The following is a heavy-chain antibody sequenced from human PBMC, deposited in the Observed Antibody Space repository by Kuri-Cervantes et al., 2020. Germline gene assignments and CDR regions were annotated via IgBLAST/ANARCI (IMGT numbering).Heavy chain of an antibody. V-gene: IGHV4-39*07. CDR2: IYHSGST. CDR3: ARERAVAGGYFDY. J-gene: IGHJ4*02. D-gene: IGHD6-19*01. CDR1: GGSISSSSYY. Sequence: SETLSLTCIVSGGSISSSSYYWGWIRQPPGKGLEWIGEIYHSGSTNYNPSLKSRVTISVDKSKNQFSLKLSSVTAADTAVYYCARERAVAGGYFDYWGQGTLVTVSS.